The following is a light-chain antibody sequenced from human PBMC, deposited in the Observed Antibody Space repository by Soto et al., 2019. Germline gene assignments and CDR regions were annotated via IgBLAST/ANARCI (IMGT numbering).Light chain of an antibody. CDR2: EVT. CDR1: SIDVGTYNL. Sequence: QSVLTXPASVSGSPGQSITISGSGTSIDVGTYNLVSWYQQYPGKAPRLMIYEVTKRPSGVSNRFSGSKSGNTASLTISGLQPEDEADYYCCSYAGSSSSIFGTGTKVTVL. CDR3: CSYAGSSSSI. J-gene: IGLJ1*01. V-gene: IGLV2-23*02.